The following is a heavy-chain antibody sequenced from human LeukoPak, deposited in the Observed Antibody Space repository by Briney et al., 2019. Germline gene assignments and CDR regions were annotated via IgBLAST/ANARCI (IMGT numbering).Heavy chain of an antibody. Sequence: ASVKVSCKASGYTFTTYDINWVRQATGQGLEWMGWMNPDSGDTGNAQKFQGRVTMTRNTSISTAYLELSSLTSDDTAVYYCARGQRSTLFGVAVEDWGQGSLVTVSS. CDR3: ARGQRSTLFGVAVED. V-gene: IGHV1-8*01. D-gene: IGHD3-3*01. CDR1: GYTFTTYD. J-gene: IGHJ4*02. CDR2: MNPDSGDT.